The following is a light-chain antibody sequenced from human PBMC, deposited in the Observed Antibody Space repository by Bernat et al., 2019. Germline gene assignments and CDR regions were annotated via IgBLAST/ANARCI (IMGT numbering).Light chain of an antibody. CDR2: RDD. J-gene: IGLJ3*02. CDR3: QAWDSSTGV. V-gene: IGLV3-1*01. CDR1: YLGTKY. Sequence: SFELTQPPSVSVSPGQTASITCSGDYLGTKYTCWYQQKPGQSPAVVIYRDDKRPSGIPERFSGSHSGNTATLTISGAQAVDEADYYCQAWDSSTGVFGGGTKLTVL.